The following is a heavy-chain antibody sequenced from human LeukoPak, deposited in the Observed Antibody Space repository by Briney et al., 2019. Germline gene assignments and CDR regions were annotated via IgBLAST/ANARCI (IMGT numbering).Heavy chain of an antibody. CDR2: IIPASGTT. J-gene: IGHJ3*01. Sequence: GASVKVSCKASGGSFNTFAISWVRQAPGQGLEWVGGIIPASGTTDYAQKFQGRVTITTDVSTNTAFLQLISPTSEDTATYFCARAGSPGEYYDSRYQPIPIYAFNVWGQGTMITVSS. CDR3: ARAGSPGEYYDSRYQPIPIYAFNV. V-gene: IGHV1-69*05. D-gene: IGHD3-22*01. CDR1: GGSFNTFA.